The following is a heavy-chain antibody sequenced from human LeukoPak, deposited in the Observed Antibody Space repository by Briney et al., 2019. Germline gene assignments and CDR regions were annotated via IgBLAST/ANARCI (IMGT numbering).Heavy chain of an antibody. Sequence: GGSLRLSCAASGFTFSGYSMNWVRQAPGKGLEWVSSISSSSTYIYYADSVKGRFTISRDNAKNSLYLQMNSLRAEDTAVYYCARGGTYGSGKFLDYWGQGTLVTVSS. D-gene: IGHD3-10*01. CDR3: ARGGTYGSGKFLDY. CDR1: GFTFSGYS. CDR2: ISSSSTYI. V-gene: IGHV3-21*01. J-gene: IGHJ4*02.